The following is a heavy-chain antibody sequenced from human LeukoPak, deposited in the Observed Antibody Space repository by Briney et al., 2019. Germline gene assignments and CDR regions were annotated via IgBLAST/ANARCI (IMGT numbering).Heavy chain of an antibody. CDR2: INPHTGAA. Sequence: ASPKVSRKVSRYTFTENYIHWARQTPERGVEWMGLINPHTGAANYTQTLQGRVTLTRDTSSNTPYMHLSSLRSDDTAVYYCARGKSGYSPWGQGTPVTVSS. D-gene: IGHD3-22*01. J-gene: IGHJ4*02. CDR3: ARGKSGYSP. CDR1: RYTFTENY. V-gene: IGHV1-2*02.